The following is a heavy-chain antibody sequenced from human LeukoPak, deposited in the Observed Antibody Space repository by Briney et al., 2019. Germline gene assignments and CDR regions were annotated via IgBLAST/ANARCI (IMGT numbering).Heavy chain of an antibody. J-gene: IGHJ6*03. D-gene: IGHD3-3*01. Sequence: RASVKVSCKASGYTFTGYYMHWVRQAPGQGLEWMGWINPNSGGTNYAQKFQGRVTMTRDTSISTAYMELSRLRSDDTAVYYCASTPPGTITIFGVVINYYYMDVWGKGTTVTVSS. CDR1: GYTFTGYY. CDR3: ASTPPGTITIFGVVINYYYMDV. CDR2: INPNSGGT. V-gene: IGHV1-2*02.